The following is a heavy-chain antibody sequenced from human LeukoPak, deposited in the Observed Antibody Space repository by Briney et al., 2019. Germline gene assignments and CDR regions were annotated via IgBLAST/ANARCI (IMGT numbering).Heavy chain of an antibody. CDR3: TTSRLIAARSPLFYYYVDV. J-gene: IGHJ6*03. CDR2: VKSKSDGETT. CDR1: GFIFSNAW. Sequence: GGSLRLSCAASGFIFSNAWITWVRQVPGKGLEWVGRVKSKSDGETTDYAAPVKGRFTISRDDLKNTLYLQMNSLKTEDTAVYYCTTSRLIAARSPLFYYYVDVWGKGTTVTVSS. D-gene: IGHD6-6*01. V-gene: IGHV3-15*01.